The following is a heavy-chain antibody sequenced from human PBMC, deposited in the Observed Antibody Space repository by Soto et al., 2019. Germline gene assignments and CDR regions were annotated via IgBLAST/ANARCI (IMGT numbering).Heavy chain of an antibody. CDR3: VIAVAGPVKAFDI. V-gene: IGHV5-51*01. CDR1: VYSFTSYW. CDR2: IYPGDSDT. J-gene: IGHJ3*02. D-gene: IGHD6-19*01. Sequence: GESLKISCKGSVYSFTSYWIGWVRQMPGKGLEWMGIIYPGDSDTRYSPSFQGQVTISADKSISTAYLQWSSLKASDTAMYYCVIAVAGPVKAFDIWGQGTMVTVSS.